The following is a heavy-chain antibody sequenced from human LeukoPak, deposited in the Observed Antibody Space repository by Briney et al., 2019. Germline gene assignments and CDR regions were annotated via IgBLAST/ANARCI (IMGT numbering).Heavy chain of an antibody. V-gene: IGHV3-7*01. CDR3: TRDLMDYDVSTGLHHYYMDV. J-gene: IGHJ6*02. D-gene: IGHD3-9*01. Sequence: GRSLRLSCAASGFTFSTSWMNWVRQAPGKGLEWVANIKEDGSEQYYVDSVKGRFTISRDSAKNTLYLQMNTLRVEDTAVYYCTRDLMDYDVSTGLHHYYMDVWGQGTTVTVSS. CDR2: IKEDGSEQ. CDR1: GFTFSTSW.